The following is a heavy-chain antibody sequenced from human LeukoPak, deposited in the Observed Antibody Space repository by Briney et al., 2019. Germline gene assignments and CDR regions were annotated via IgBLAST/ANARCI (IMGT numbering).Heavy chain of an antibody. CDR2: ISTNKGNT. D-gene: IGHD2-8*01. V-gene: IGHV1-18*01. CDR3: VRDIQWRFDP. CDR1: GYIFTTYG. J-gene: IGHJ5*02. Sequence: ASVRVSCKASGYIFTTYGISWVRQAPGQGLEWMGWISTNKGNTNYAQRLQGRVTMTADTSTSTAYMELRSLRSDDTAIYYCVRDIQWRFDPWGQGTLVTDSS.